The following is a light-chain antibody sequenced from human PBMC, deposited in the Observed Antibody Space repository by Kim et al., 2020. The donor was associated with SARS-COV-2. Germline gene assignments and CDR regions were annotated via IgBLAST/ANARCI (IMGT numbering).Light chain of an antibody. CDR1: QSVSSN. CDR2: GAS. J-gene: IGKJ2*04. V-gene: IGKV3D-15*01. CDR3: QQYNNPRS. Sequence: EIVMTQSPATLSVSPGERATLSCRASQSVSSNLAWYQQKPGQAPRLLIYGASTRATGIPARFSGSGSGTEFTLTISSLQSEDFAVYYCQQYNNPRSFGQGTKLEI.